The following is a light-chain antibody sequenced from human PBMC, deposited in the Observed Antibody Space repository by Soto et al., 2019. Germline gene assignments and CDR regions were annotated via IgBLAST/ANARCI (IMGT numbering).Light chain of an antibody. CDR1: SSDVGSYIY. CDR3: SSYTSSDTLV. J-gene: IGLJ2*01. Sequence: QSALTQPASVSGSPGQSITISCTGTSSDVGSYIYVSWYQQHPGKAPKVMIYDGSNRPSGVSNRFSGSKSGNTASLTISGLQAYDEADYYCSSYTSSDTLVFGGGTKLTVL. CDR2: DGS. V-gene: IGLV2-14*01.